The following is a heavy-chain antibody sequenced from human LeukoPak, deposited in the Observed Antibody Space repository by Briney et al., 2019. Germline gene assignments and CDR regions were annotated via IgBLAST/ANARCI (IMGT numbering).Heavy chain of an antibody. Sequence: ASVKVSCKVSGYTLTELSMHWVRQAPGKGLEWMGGFDPEGGETIYAQKFQGRVTMTEDTSTDTAYMELSSLRSEDTAVYYCATVSYAPYDAFDIWGQGTMITVSS. CDR3: ATVSYAPYDAFDI. CDR1: GYTLTELS. CDR2: FDPEGGET. V-gene: IGHV1-24*01. D-gene: IGHD1-26*01. J-gene: IGHJ3*02.